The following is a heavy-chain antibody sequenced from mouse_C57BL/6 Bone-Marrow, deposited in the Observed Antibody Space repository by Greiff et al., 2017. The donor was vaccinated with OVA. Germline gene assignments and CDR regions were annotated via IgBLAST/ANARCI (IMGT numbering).Heavy chain of an antibody. CDR2: IDPENGDT. D-gene: IGHD1-1*01. Sequence: EVQLQESGAELVRPGASVKLSCTASGFNIKDDYMHWVKQRPEQGLEWIGWIDPENGDTEYASKSQGKATITADTSSNTAYLQLSSLTSEDTAVYYCTLLLFAYWGQGTLVTVSA. CDR1: GFNIKDDY. CDR3: TLLLFAY. J-gene: IGHJ3*01. V-gene: IGHV14-4*01.